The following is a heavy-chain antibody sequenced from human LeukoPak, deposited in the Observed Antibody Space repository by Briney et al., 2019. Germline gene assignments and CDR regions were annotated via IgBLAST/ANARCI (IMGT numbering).Heavy chain of an antibody. J-gene: IGHJ3*02. CDR1: GGSISSSRYY. CDR3: ARRIRGTGAFDI. D-gene: IGHD3-10*01. CDR2: IYYSGST. Sequence: PSETLSLTCTVSGGSISSSRYYWGWIRQPPGKGLEWIGSIYYSGSTYYNPSLKSRVTISVDTSKNQFSLTLSSVTAADTAVYYCARRIRGTGAFDIWGQGTMVTVSS. V-gene: IGHV4-39*01.